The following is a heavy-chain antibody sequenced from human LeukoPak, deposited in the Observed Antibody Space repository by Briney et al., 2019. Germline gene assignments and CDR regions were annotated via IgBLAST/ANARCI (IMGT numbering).Heavy chain of an antibody. CDR1: GGSITSSSYY. D-gene: IGHD1-26*01. CDR2: VRYSGTT. CDR3: ARKKEAVGAVDY. V-gene: IGHV4-39*07. J-gene: IGHJ4*02. Sequence: LETLSLTCTVSGGSITSSSYYWGWIRQPPGKGLEWIGSVRYSGTTYYNPSLKSRVTISVDTSKNQFSLKLSSVTAADTAVYYCARKKEAVGAVDYWGQGTLVTVSS.